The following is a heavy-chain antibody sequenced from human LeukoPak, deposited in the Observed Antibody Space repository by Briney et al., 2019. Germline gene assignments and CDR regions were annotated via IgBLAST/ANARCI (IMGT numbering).Heavy chain of an antibody. CDR2: ISYDGSNR. D-gene: IGHD6-25*01. J-gene: IGHJ4*02. CDR3: AKGGSIAAAGYFDF. CDR1: GFTFNYYV. V-gene: IGHV3-30*18. Sequence: GGSLRLSCAASGFTFNYYVMHWVRQAPGKGLEWVSFISYDGSNRYYADSVKGRFTISRDNSKNTLSLQMNSLRPEDTAVYYCAKGGSIAAAGYFDFWGLGTLVTVSS.